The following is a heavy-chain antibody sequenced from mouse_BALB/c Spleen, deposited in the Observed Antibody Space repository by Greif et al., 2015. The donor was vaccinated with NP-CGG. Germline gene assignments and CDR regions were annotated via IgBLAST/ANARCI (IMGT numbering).Heavy chain of an antibody. J-gene: IGHJ4*01. CDR2: IWAGGST. V-gene: IGHV2-9*02. CDR1: GFSLTSYG. Sequence: VMLVESGPGLVAPSQSLSITCTVSGFSLTSYGVHWVRQPPGKGLEWLGVIWAGGSTNYNSALMSRLSISKDNSKSXVSLKMNSLQTDDTAMYYCARDGYYAMDYWGQGTSVTVSS. CDR3: ARDGYYAMDY.